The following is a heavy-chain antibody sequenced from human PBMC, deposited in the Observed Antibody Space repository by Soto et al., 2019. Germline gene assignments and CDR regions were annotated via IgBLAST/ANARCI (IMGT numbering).Heavy chain of an antibody. Sequence: QVQLQESGPGLVKPSESLSLTCTVSGGSIANYYWAWIRQPAGTGLEWIGRIYPSGRTHYNPSLTGRVTMSIDTSKNQFSLRLTAVTAADTAMYYWERDYDINTALDYWYFDLWGRGTLVTVSS. V-gene: IGHV4-4*07. J-gene: IGHJ2*01. CDR3: ERDYDINTALDYWYFDL. D-gene: IGHD5-18*01. CDR2: IYPSGRT. CDR1: GGSIANYY.